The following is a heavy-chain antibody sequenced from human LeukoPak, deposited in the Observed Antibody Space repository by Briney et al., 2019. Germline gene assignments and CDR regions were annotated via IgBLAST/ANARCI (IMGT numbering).Heavy chain of an antibody. CDR3: ARDRYSSGWYGFDY. J-gene: IGHJ4*02. CDR1: GGSISSGDYY. V-gene: IGHV4-30-4*01. Sequence: KPSETLCLTCTVSGGSISSGDYYWSWIRQPPGKGLEWIGYIYYSGSTYYNPSLKSRVTISVDTSKNQFSLKLSSVTAADTAVYYCARDRYSSGWYGFDYWGQGTLVTVSS. D-gene: IGHD6-19*01. CDR2: IYYSGST.